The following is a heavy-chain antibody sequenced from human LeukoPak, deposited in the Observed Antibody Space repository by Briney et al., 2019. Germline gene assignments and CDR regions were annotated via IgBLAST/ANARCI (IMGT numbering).Heavy chain of an antibody. V-gene: IGHV3-7*01. CDR3: AREIPGGAVTLDY. J-gene: IGHJ4*02. Sequence: GGSLRLSCAASGFTFSTYWMSWVRQAPGKGLEWVANIKQDGSEKYYVDSVKGRFTISRDNAKNSLYLQMNSLRAEDSAVYYCAREIPGGAVTLDYWGQGTLVTVSS. CDR2: IKQDGSEK. D-gene: IGHD1-26*01. CDR1: GFTFSTYW.